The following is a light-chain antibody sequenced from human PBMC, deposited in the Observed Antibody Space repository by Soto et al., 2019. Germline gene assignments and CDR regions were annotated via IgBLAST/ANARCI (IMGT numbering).Light chain of an antibody. CDR3: QQYSSYGA. V-gene: IGKV1-5*01. CDR1: QSVSGF. J-gene: IGKJ1*01. CDR2: DAF. Sequence: GDTVTISFRASQSVSGFLAWYQQKPGKAPRLLIYDAFGLEKGVPSRFGGSGSGTEFTLTISSLQPDDSAIYYCQQYSSYGAFGQGTKVDIK.